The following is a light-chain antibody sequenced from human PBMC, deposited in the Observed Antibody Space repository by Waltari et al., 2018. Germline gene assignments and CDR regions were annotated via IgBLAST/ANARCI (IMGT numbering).Light chain of an antibody. CDR3: CSYAGRGTYV. J-gene: IGLJ1*01. CDR1: TSDVGSYDL. V-gene: IGLV2-23*02. CDR2: EVF. Sequence: QSALTQPASVSGTPGQSITLSCSGTTSDVGSYDLVPWYQQPPGEAPKLLICEVFKRPPDTSSRFSGAKSGSTASLTISGLQPEDEADYYCCSYAGRGTYVFGSGTKVTVL.